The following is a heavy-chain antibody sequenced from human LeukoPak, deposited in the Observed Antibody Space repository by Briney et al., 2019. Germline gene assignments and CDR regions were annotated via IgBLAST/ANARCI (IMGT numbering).Heavy chain of an antibody. CDR3: ARDLAPGYSSGLGPVD. J-gene: IGHJ4*02. Sequence: GGSLRLSCAASGFTVSSHYMSWVRQAPGKGLEWVSVIYSGGSTYYADSVKGRFTISRDNSKNTLYLQMNRLRAEDTAAYYCARDLAPGYSSGLGPVDWGQGTLVSVSS. D-gene: IGHD6-19*01. CDR2: IYSGGST. CDR1: GFTVSSHY. V-gene: IGHV3-53*01.